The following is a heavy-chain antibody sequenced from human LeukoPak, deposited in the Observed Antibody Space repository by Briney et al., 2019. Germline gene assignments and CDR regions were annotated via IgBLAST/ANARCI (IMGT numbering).Heavy chain of an antibody. CDR2: IYPGDSDT. J-gene: IGHJ4*02. CDR3: ARMESGSYYEFDY. V-gene: IGHV5-51*01. CDR1: GYSFANYW. Sequence: GESLKISCKGSGYSFANYWIGWVRQLPGKGLEWMGIIYPGDSDTRYSPSFQGQVTISADKSISTAYLQWSSLKASDTAMYYCARMESGSYYEFDYWGQGTLVTVSS. D-gene: IGHD3-10*01.